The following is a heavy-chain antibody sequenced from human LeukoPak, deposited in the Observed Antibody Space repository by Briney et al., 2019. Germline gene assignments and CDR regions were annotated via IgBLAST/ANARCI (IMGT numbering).Heavy chain of an antibody. Sequence: GGSLRLSCAASGFTFSSYAMSWVRQAPGKGLEWVSAISGSGGSTYYADSVKGRFTISRDNSKNTLYLQMNSLRAEDTAVYYCAKDQYSSSWYPYYFDYWGQGTLVTVSS. CDR1: GFTFSSYA. J-gene: IGHJ4*02. D-gene: IGHD6-13*01. V-gene: IGHV3-23*01. CDR3: AKDQYSSSWYPYYFDY. CDR2: ISGSGGST.